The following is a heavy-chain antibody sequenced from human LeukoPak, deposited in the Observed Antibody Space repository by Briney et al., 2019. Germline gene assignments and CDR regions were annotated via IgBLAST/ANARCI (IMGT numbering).Heavy chain of an antibody. J-gene: IGHJ6*03. D-gene: IGHD4-11*01. CDR3: ARVLTTKWYYYYYMDV. Sequence: SETLSLTCTVSGGSISSYYWSWIRQPPGKGLEWIGYIYYSGSTNYNPSLKSRVTISVDTSKNQFSLKLSSVTAADTAVYYRARVLTTKWYYYYYMDVWGKGTTVTISS. V-gene: IGHV4-59*01. CDR2: IYYSGST. CDR1: GGSISSYY.